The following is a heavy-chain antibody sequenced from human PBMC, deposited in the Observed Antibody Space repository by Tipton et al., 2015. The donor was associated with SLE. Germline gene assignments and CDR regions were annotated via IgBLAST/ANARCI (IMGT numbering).Heavy chain of an antibody. CDR2: IYYSGNT. J-gene: IGHJ4*02. V-gene: IGHV4-31*03. CDR1: GGSITGDYY. D-gene: IGHD3-16*01. Sequence: TLSLTCTVSGGSITGDYYWSWIRQHPGKGLEWIGFIYYSGNTFYNPSLKSRVTISIDTSKNQFSLKLNSVTAADTAVYYCARVGGSKVTSPGLFDYWGQGTLVTVSS. CDR3: ARVGGSKVTSPGLFDY.